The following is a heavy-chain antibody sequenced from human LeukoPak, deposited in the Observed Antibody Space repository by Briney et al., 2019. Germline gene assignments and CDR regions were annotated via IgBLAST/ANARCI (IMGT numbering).Heavy chain of an antibody. CDR2: IYHSGTT. CDR3: ARQYSDILTGYHRGELYWYFDL. Sequence: PSETLSLTCAVSGVAISRGGYAWNWIRQPPGKGLEWIAYIYHSGTTYYNPSLKSRATISVDTSKNQFSLKLSSVTAADTAVYYCARQYSDILTGYHRGELYWYFDLWGRGTLVTVSS. CDR1: GVAISRGGYA. V-gene: IGHV4-30-2*05. D-gene: IGHD3-9*01. J-gene: IGHJ2*01.